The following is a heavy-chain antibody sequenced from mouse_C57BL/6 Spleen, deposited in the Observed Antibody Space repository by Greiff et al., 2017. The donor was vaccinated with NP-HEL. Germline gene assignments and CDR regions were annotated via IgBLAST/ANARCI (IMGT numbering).Heavy chain of an antibody. D-gene: IGHD1-1*01. V-gene: IGHV5-16*01. CDR1: GFTFSDYY. CDR2: INYDGSST. Sequence: EVKVVESEGGLVQPGSSMKLSCTASGFTFSDYYMAWVRQVPEKGLEWVANINYDGSSTYYLDSLKSRFIISRDNAKNILYLQMSSLKSEDTATYYCARDRGSSYRWYFDVWGTGTTVTVSS. CDR3: ARDRGSSYRWYFDV. J-gene: IGHJ1*03.